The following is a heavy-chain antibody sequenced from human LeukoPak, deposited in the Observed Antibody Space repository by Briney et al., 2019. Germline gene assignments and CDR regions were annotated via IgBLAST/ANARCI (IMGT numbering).Heavy chain of an antibody. CDR2: IYSGGST. CDR3: ARVGYSSGRNRS. J-gene: IGHJ4*02. V-gene: IGHV3-53*01. CDR1: GFTVRGNY. Sequence: GGSLRLSCAASGFTVRGNYMSWVRQAPGKGLEWVSVIYSGGSTYYADSVKGRFTTSRDNSKNTVYLQMNSLRAEDTAVYYCARVGYSSGRNRSWGQGTLVTVSS. D-gene: IGHD6-19*01.